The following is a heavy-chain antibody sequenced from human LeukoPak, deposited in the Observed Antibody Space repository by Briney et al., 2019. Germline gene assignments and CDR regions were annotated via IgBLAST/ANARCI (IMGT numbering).Heavy chain of an antibody. CDR1: GGSFSGYY. CDR2: INHSGST. CDR3: ARGMTVAPHAFDT. V-gene: IGHV4-34*01. Sequence: PSETLSLTCAVYGGSFSGYYWSWIRQPPGKGLEWIGEINHSGSTNYNPSLKSRVTMSVDTSKNQFSLKLSSVTTADTAVYYCARGMTVAPHAFDTWGQGTMVTVSS. J-gene: IGHJ3*02. D-gene: IGHD6-19*01.